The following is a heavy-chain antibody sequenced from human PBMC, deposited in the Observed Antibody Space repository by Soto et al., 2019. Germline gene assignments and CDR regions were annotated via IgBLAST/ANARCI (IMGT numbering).Heavy chain of an antibody. V-gene: IGHV1-24*01. J-gene: IGHJ6*02. D-gene: IGHD6-13*01. Sequence: ASVKVSCKVSGYTLTELSMHWVRQAPGKGLEWMGGFDPEDGETIYAQKFQGRVTMTEDTSTDTAYMELSSLRSEDTAVYYCATRAAAGTEVKYYYYGMDVWGQGTTVTVSS. CDR2: FDPEDGET. CDR3: ATRAAAGTEVKYYYYGMDV. CDR1: GYTLTELS.